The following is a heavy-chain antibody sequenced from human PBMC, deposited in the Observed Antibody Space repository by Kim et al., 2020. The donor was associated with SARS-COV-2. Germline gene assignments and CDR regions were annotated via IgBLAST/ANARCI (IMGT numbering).Heavy chain of an antibody. D-gene: IGHD3-10*01. J-gene: IGHJ4*01. CDR3: AKTYYYGSGRPWVLDY. V-gene: IGHV3-33*05. CDR1: GFTFSSYG. CDR2: ISYDGSNK. Sequence: GGSLRLSCAASGFTFSSYGMHWVRQAPGKGLEWVAVISYDGSNKYYADSVKGRFTISRDNSKNTLYLQMNSLRAEDTAVYYCAKTYYYGSGRPWVLDYWG.